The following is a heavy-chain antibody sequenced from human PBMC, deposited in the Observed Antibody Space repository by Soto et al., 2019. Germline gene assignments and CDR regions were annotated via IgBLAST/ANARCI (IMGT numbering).Heavy chain of an antibody. D-gene: IGHD3-16*01. CDR1: GFKFSSYA. CDR3: AKDRRAGGISAFCFDF. J-gene: IGHJ1*01. Sequence: GGSLRLSCAASGFKFSSYAMSWVRQAPGKGLEWVSLISASGGSTYYADSVKGRFTISRDNSYNTLYLPVHSLRAGDTAVYYCAKDRRAGGISAFCFDFWGQGAQVTVSS. CDR2: ISASGGST. V-gene: IGHV3-23*01.